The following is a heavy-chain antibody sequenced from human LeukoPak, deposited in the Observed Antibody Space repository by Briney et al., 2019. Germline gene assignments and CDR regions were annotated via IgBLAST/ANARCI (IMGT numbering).Heavy chain of an antibody. CDR2: MYSSGTT. V-gene: IGHV3-66*01. CDR3: ARGEYNWNDLHL. J-gene: IGHJ5*02. CDR1: GFTVGSNY. D-gene: IGHD1-20*01. Sequence: GGSLRLSCAASGFTVGSNYMNWVRQAPGRGLEWVSVMYSSGTTYYAESVKGRFTISRDNSKNTLYLQMNSLRAEDTAVYYCARGEYNWNDLHLWGQGTLVTVSS.